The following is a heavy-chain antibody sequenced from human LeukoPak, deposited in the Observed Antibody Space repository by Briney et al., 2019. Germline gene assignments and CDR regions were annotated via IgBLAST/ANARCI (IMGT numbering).Heavy chain of an antibody. Sequence: ASVKVSCKASGYTFTSNYMHWVRQAPGQGLEWMGIINPSGGSTSYAQKFQGRVTMTRDMSTSTVYMELSSLRSEDTAVYYCAREGDRAATPIRRYFDHWGQGTLVTVSS. J-gene: IGHJ4*02. CDR2: INPSGGST. D-gene: IGHD6-13*01. CDR1: GYTFTSNY. CDR3: AREGDRAATPIRRYFDH. V-gene: IGHV1-46*01.